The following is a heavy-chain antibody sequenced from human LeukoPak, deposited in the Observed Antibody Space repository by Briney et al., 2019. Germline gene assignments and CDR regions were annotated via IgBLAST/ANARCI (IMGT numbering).Heavy chain of an antibody. V-gene: IGHV3-21*01. D-gene: IGHD3-3*01. CDR3: ARAPPDFWSGYLYFDY. CDR2: ISSSSSYI. Sequence: GGSLRLSWAAAGLTFSSYSMNWVRQAPGKGLEWVSSISSSSSYIYYADSGKGRLTIHRDSPKNSLYLQMNSQRAEDTAVYYCARAPPDFWSGYLYFDYWGQGTLVTVSS. CDR1: GLTFSSYS. J-gene: IGHJ4*02.